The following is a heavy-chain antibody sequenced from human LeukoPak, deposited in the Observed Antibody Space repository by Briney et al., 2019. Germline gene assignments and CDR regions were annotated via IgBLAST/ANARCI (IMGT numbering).Heavy chain of an antibody. V-gene: IGHV4-38-2*02. D-gene: IGHD1-1*01. Sequence: PSETLSLTCTVSGFSVSSGFYWGWIRQPPGKGLEWIGSIYHSGSTYYNPSLKSRVTISVDTSKNHFSLKLSSVTAADTAVYYCARDSIRVQTGTTPWGRGTLVTVSS. J-gene: IGHJ5*02. CDR2: IYHSGST. CDR1: GFSVSSGFY. CDR3: ARDSIRVQTGTTP.